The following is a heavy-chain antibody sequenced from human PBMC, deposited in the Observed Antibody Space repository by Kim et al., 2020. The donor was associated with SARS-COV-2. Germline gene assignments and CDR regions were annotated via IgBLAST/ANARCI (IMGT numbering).Heavy chain of an antibody. V-gene: IGHV3-9*01. J-gene: IGHJ5*02. CDR3: AKAARLGLMVGRTWFDP. CDR1: GFTFDDYA. CDR2: ISWNSGSI. D-gene: IGHD2-8*01. Sequence: GGSLRLSCAASGFTFDDYAMHWVRQAPGKGLEWVSGISWNSGSIGYADSVKGRFTISRDNAKNSLYLQMNSLRAEDTALYYCAKAARLGLMVGRTWFDP.